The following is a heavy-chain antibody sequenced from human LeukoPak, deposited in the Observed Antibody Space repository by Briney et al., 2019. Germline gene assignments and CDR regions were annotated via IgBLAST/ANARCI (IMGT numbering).Heavy chain of an antibody. CDR1: GGSISSSSYY. Sequence: SETLSLTCTVSGGSISSSSYYWGWIRQPPGKGLEWIGSIYYSGNTYYNPSLKSRVTISVDTSKNQFSLKLSSVTAADTAVYYCARGRLRFLEGTRRIDPWGQGTLVTVSS. V-gene: IGHV4-39*07. CDR3: ARGRLRFLEGTRRIDP. CDR2: IYYSGNT. J-gene: IGHJ5*02. D-gene: IGHD3-3*01.